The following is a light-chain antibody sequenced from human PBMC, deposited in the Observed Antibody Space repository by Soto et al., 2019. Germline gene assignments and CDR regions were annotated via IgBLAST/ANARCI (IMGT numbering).Light chain of an antibody. CDR2: GAS. J-gene: IGKJ1*01. CDR1: QSVSSN. V-gene: IGKV3-15*01. CDR3: QQYNNWPPT. Sequence: EIVLTQSPGTLSLSPGERATVSCRASQSVSSNLAWYQQKPGQAPRLLIYGASTRATGIPARFSGSGSGTEFTLTISSLQSEDFAVYYCQQYNNWPPTFGQGTKVDIK.